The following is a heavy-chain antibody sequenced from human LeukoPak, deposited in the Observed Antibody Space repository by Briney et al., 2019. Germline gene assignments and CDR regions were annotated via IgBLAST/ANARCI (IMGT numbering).Heavy chain of an antibody. Sequence: GRSLRLSCAASGFTFSSYAMHWVRQAPGKGLEWVPVISYDGSNKYYADSVKGRFTISRDNSKNTLYLQMNSLRAEDTAVYYCAREVTATTYFDYWGQGTLVTVSS. CDR2: ISYDGSNK. CDR3: AREVTATTYFDY. CDR1: GFTFSSYA. J-gene: IGHJ4*02. V-gene: IGHV3-30*04. D-gene: IGHD1-26*01.